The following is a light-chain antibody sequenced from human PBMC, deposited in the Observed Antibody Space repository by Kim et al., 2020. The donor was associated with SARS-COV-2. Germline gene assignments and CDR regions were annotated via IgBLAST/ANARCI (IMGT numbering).Light chain of an antibody. CDR2: GAS. Sequence: GTLSLSPGERATLSCRASQRLSSNYLAWYQQKPGQAPRLLIYGASSRATGIPDRFSGSGSGTDFTLTISRLEPEDFAVYYCQHADTFGQGTKLEI. J-gene: IGKJ2*01. CDR3: QHADT. CDR1: QRLSSNY. V-gene: IGKV3-20*01.